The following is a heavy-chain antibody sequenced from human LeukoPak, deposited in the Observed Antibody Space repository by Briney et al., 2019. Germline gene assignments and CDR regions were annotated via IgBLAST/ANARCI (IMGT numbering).Heavy chain of an antibody. V-gene: IGHV1-18*01. D-gene: IGHD6-13*01. CDR2: ISAYNGNT. J-gene: IGHJ3*02. CDR3: ARGKLAAAAIGGYAFDI. CDR1: GYTFTSYG. Sequence: ASVKVSCKASGYTFTSYGISWVRHAPGQGLEWMGWISAYNGNTNYAQKLQGRVTMTTDTSTSTAYMELRSLRSDGTAVYYCARGKLAAAAIGGYAFDIWGQGTMVTVSS.